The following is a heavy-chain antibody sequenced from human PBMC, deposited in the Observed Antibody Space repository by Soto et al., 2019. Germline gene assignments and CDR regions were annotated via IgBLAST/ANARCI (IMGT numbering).Heavy chain of an antibody. Sequence: GGSLRLSCAASGFTFSSYAMSWVRQAPGKWLEWVSAISGSGGSTYYADSVKGRFTISRDNSKNTLYLQMNSLRAEDTAVYYCAINGGYDSSGYYFGYYYYGMDVWGQGTTVNVSS. J-gene: IGHJ6*02. CDR3: AINGGYDSSGYYFGYYYYGMDV. CDR2: ISGSGGST. V-gene: IGHV3-23*01. CDR1: GFTFSSYA. D-gene: IGHD3-22*01.